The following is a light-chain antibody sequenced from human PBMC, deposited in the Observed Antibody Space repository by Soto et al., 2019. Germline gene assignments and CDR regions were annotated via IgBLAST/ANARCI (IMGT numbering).Light chain of an antibody. V-gene: IGKV1D-8*03. CDR2: AAS. CDR1: QGISSY. CDR3: QQYNSYSRT. Sequence: VILMPQTPSLLSASTGDRVTIICRMSQGISSYLAWYQQKPGKAPELLIYAASTLQSGVPSRFSGSGSGTEFTLTISSLQPDDFATYYCQQYNSYSRTFGQGTKVDIK. J-gene: IGKJ1*01.